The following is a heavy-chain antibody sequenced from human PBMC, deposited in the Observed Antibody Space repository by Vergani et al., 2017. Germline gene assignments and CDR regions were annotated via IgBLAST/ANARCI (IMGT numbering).Heavy chain of an antibody. J-gene: IGHJ5*02. V-gene: IGHV4-59*01. CDR1: GGSISSYY. CDR2: IYYSGST. D-gene: IGHD2-2*01. CDR3: ARSQVYCSSPSCLGWFDP. Sequence: QVQLQESGPGLAKPSETLSLTCTVSGGSISSYYWSWIRQPPGKGLEWIGYIYYSGSTNSNPSFKSRVTISVDTSKNQFSLKLSSVTAADTAVYYCARSQVYCSSPSCLGWFDPWGQGTLVTVSS.